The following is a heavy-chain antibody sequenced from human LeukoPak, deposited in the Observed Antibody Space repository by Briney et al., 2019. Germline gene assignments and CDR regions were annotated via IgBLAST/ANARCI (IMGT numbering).Heavy chain of an antibody. J-gene: IGHJ6*03. CDR2: IIPIFGTA. D-gene: IGHD6-19*01. CDR3: ARRHSSGWFPTDYYYYMDV. V-gene: IGHV1-69*05. CDR1: GGTFSSYA. Sequence: ASVKVSCKAYGGTFSSYAISWVRQAPGQGLEWMGRIIPIFGTANYAQKLQGRVTITTDESTSTAYMELRSLRSDDTAVYYCARRHSSGWFPTDYYYYMDVWGKGTTVTVSS.